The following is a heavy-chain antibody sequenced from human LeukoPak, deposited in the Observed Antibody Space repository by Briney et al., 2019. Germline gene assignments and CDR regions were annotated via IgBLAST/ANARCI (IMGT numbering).Heavy chain of an antibody. J-gene: IGHJ6*03. CDR3: ARNIVVVPEVDYYYYYMDV. CDR1: GGTFSSYA. V-gene: IGHV1-69*05. Sequence: SVKVSCKASGGTFSSYAISWVRQAPGQGLEWMGGIIPIFGTANYAQKFQGRVTITTDESTSTAYMELSSLRSEDTAVYYCARNIVVVPEVDYYYYYMDVWGKGTTVTVSS. D-gene: IGHD2-2*01. CDR2: IIPIFGTA.